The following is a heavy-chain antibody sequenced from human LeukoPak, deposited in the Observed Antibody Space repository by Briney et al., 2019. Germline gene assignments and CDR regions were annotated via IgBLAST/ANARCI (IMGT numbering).Heavy chain of an antibody. D-gene: IGHD5-18*01. CDR2: VYYSGST. CDR3: SASKQLWLRGLFDY. CDR1: GDSISTYY. Sequence: SETLSLTCSVSGDSISTYYWSWIRQPPGKALEWIGYVYYSGSTDYNPSLKSRVTISVDTFKKQFSLNLNSVTAADTAVYYCSASKQLWLRGLFDYWGQGTLVTVSS. V-gene: IGHV4-59*01. J-gene: IGHJ4*02.